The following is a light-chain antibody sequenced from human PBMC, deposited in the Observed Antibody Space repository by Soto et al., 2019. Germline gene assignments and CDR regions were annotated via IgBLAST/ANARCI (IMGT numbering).Light chain of an antibody. CDR2: EDD. Sequence: NLMLTQPHSVSESPGKTVTISCTRSSGRVASNYVQWYQQRPGSAPTTVIFEDDQRPSGVPDRFSGSIDSSSNSAFLTISGLKTEDEADYYCQSYDSPKEVFGGGTKLTVL. J-gene: IGLJ3*02. V-gene: IGLV6-57*04. CDR1: SGRVASNY. CDR3: QSYDSPKEV.